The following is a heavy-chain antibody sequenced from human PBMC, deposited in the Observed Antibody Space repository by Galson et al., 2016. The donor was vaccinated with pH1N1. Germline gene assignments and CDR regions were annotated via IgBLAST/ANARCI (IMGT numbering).Heavy chain of an antibody. V-gene: IGHV3-30*03. J-gene: IGHJ4*02. D-gene: IGHD5-12*01. CDR1: GFTFSSYG. CDR2: ISNDGNNK. Sequence: SLRLSCAASGFTFSSYGMHWVRQAPGKGLEWVAVISNDGNNKYYADSVKGRFTISRDNSNSTLYLQMNSLRAEDTAVYYCARAVFYDVDLEAYYFDYWGQGTLVTVSS. CDR3: ARAVFYDVDLEAYYFDY.